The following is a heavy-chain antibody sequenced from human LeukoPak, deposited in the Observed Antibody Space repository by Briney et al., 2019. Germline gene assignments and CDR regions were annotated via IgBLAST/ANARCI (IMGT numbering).Heavy chain of an antibody. D-gene: IGHD1-26*01. CDR1: GGSISSYY. J-gene: IGHJ4*02. CDR3: ARSGSYSGPYVY. V-gene: IGHV4-4*07. Sequence: SETLSLTCTVSGGSISSYYWSWIRQPAGKGLEWIGRIYISGSGSTNYNPSPKSRVTMSVDTSKNQFSLKLSSVTAADTAVYYCARSGSYSGPYVYWGQGTVVTVSS. CDR2: IYISGSGST.